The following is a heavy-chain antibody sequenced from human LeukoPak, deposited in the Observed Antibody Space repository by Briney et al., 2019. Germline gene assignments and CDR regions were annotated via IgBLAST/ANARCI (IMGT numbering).Heavy chain of an antibody. CDR1: GGSISSYY. V-gene: IGHV4-59*01. CDR3: ARDYGDYFDY. D-gene: IGHD4-17*01. CDR2: IYYSGST. Sequence: SETLSLTCTVSGGSISSYYWSWIRQPPGRGLEWIGYIYYSGSTNYNPSLKSRVTISVDTSKNQFSLKLSSVTAADTAVYYCARDYGDYFDYWGQGTLVTVSS. J-gene: IGHJ4*02.